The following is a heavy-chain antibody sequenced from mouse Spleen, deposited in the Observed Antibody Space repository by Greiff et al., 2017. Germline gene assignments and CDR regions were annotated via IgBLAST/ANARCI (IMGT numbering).Heavy chain of an antibody. CDR1: GYTFTSYW. J-gene: IGHJ4*01. D-gene: IGHD2-5*01. V-gene: IGHV1-55*01. Sequence: QVQLQQSGAELVKPGASVKMSCKASGYTFTSYWITWVKQRPGQGLEWIGDIYPGSGSTNYNEKFKSKATLTVDTSSSTAYMQLSSLTSEDSAVYYCAYYSNYSYAMDYWGQGTSVTVSS. CDR2: IYPGSGST. CDR3: AYYSNYSYAMDY.